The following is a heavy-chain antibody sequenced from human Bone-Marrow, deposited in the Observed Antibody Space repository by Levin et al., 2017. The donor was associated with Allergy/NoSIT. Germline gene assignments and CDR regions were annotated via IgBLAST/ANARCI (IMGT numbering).Heavy chain of an antibody. CDR1: GFTFSSYS. CDR3: ARQRAAGTLLYPPDY. CDR2: ISSSSSYI. D-gene: IGHD6-13*01. Sequence: GGSLRLSCAASGFTFSSYSMNWVRQAPGKGLEWVSSISSSSSYIYYADSVKGRFTISRDNAKNSLYLQMNSLRAEDTAVYYCARQRAAGTLLYPPDYWGQGTLVTVSS. V-gene: IGHV3-21*01. J-gene: IGHJ4*02.